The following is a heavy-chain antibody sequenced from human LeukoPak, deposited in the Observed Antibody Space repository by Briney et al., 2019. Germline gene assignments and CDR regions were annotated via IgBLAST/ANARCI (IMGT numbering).Heavy chain of an antibody. CDR3: ARLDQLIVDYWYFDL. V-gene: IGHV4-34*01. Sequence: PSETLSLTCGVSGGPFSGYYWRWLRQSPGKGLEWIGEITRYGNTNYSPSLKSRVIISKDTSKSQISLTLISLTAADTAVYFCARLDQLIVDYWYFDLWGRGTQVTVSS. D-gene: IGHD2-21*01. CDR2: ITRYGNT. CDR1: GGPFSGYY. J-gene: IGHJ2*01.